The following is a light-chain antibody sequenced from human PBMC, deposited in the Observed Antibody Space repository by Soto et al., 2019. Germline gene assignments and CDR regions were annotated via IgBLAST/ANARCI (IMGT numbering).Light chain of an antibody. CDR3: QQYGSSPHT. V-gene: IGKV3-20*01. CDR2: GAS. J-gene: IGKJ2*01. CDR1: QSVSSSS. Sequence: EIVLTQSPGTLSLSPGERATLSCRASQSVSSSSLAWYQQKPGQAPRLLIYGASSRATGIPDRFSGSGSGTDFTLTISRLEPEAFAVYYCQQYGSSPHTCGQGTKLEIK.